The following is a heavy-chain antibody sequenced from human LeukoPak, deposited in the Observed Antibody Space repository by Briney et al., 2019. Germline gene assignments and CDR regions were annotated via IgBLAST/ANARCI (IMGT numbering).Heavy chain of an antibody. CDR2: INHSGST. J-gene: IGHJ4*02. CDR1: GGSFSGYY. Sequence: PSETLSLTCAVYGGSFSGYYWSWIRQPPGKGLEWIGEINHSGSTNYNPSLKSRVTISVDTSKNQFSLKLSSVTAADTAVYYCARGSLITVDYWGQGTLVTVSS. V-gene: IGHV4-34*01. CDR3: ARGSLITVDY. D-gene: IGHD4/OR15-4a*01.